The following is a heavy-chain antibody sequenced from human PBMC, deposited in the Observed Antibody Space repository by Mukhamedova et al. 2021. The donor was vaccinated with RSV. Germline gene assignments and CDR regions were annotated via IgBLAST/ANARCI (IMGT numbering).Heavy chain of an antibody. V-gene: IGHV4-39*02. J-gene: IGHJ4*02. D-gene: IGHD4-17*01. Sequence: AWIGSIYYSGSTYYNPSLKSRVIISVDTAKNHLSPRLSSVTAADTAVYYCARLLTSAGGYFDYWGQGILVTVSS. CDR3: ARLLTSAGGYFDY. CDR2: IYYSGST.